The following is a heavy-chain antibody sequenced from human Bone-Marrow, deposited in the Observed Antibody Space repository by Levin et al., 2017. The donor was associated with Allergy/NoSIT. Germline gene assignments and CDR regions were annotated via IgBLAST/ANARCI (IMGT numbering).Heavy chain of an antibody. CDR2: IKEDGSRK. CDR3: SRDDLAADGSYGMGG. V-gene: IGHV3-7*04. Sequence: HPGGSLRLSCAASGFTISNYWMSWVRQAPGKGLEWVANIKEDGSRKYYVDSVKGRFTISRDNAMNSLYLQVNSLRVEDTAVYYCSRDDLAADGSYGMGGWGQGTTVTVFS. D-gene: IGHD6-13*01. CDR1: GFTISNYW. J-gene: IGHJ6*02.